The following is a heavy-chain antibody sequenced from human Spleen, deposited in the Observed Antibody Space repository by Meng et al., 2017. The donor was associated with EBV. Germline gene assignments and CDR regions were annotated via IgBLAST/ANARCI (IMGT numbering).Heavy chain of an antibody. CDR1: GNYFTSYN. D-gene: IGHD6-13*01. J-gene: IGHJ1*01. V-gene: IGHV1-46*01. Sequence: LVHTAAQVKSSGTSVRSADKTTGNYFTSYNINWGRQAPGQGLEWMGTINPSGGSTSYPQKFRGRVSMTRDTSTSTVHMDLSSLISDDTAVYYCARGIAAAGTEYFQHWGQGTLVTVSS. CDR3: ARGIAAAGTEYFQH. CDR2: INPSGGST.